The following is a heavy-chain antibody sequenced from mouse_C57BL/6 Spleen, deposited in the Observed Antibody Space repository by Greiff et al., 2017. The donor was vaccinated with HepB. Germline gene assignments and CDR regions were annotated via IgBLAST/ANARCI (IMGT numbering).Heavy chain of an antibody. Sequence: QVQLQQSGAELAKPGASVKLSCKASGYTFTSYWMHWVNQRPGQGLEWIGYINPSSGYTKYNQKFKDKATLTADKSSSTAYMQLSSLTYEDSAVYYCAREYYGYGSWFAYWGQGTLVTVSA. V-gene: IGHV1-7*01. J-gene: IGHJ3*01. D-gene: IGHD2-2*01. CDR3: AREYYGYGSWFAY. CDR1: GYTFTSYW. CDR2: INPSSGYT.